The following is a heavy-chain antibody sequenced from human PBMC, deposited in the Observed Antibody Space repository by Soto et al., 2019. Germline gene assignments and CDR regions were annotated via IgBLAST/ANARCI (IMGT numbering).Heavy chain of an antibody. D-gene: IGHD3-9*01. CDR2: VSIGGST. V-gene: IGHV3-23*01. CDR1: GFTFSSYA. Sequence: PGGSLRLSCAASGFTFSSYAMGWVRQGPGKGLEWVAVVSIGGSTHYADSVRGRFTISRDNSKNTLSLQMNSLTAEDTAVYYCARGAAFYDILTGRDYWGQGTLVTVSS. J-gene: IGHJ4*02. CDR3: ARGAAFYDILTGRDY.